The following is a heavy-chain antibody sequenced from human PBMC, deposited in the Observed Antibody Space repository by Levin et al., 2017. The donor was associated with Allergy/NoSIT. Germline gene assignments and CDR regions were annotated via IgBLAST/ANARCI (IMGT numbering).Heavy chain of an antibody. D-gene: IGHD5-24*01. Sequence: GESLKISCAASGFTFSTYAMHWVRQAPGKGLEWLAAVSYDGSNKYYADSVKGRFTISRDNSKNTLYLQMNSLRTEDTAVYYCAKIIDGYNPAFDYWGLGTLVTVSS. CDR1: GFTFSTYA. CDR3: AKIIDGYNPAFDY. V-gene: IGHV3-30*18. CDR2: VSYDGSNK. J-gene: IGHJ4*02.